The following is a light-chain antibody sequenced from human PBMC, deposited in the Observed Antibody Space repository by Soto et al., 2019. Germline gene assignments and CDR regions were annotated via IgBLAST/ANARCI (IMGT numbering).Light chain of an antibody. CDR1: QSVSSN. J-gene: IGKJ4*01. CDR2: GAS. CDR3: HQYNNWTPPLT. V-gene: IGKV3-15*01. Sequence: EIVMTQSPATLSVSPGERATLSCRASQSVSSNLSGYQQKPGHAPSRLIYGASTRATGIPARFSGSGSGTEFTLTISSLQSEDFAVYDCHQYNNWTPPLTFGGGTKVEI.